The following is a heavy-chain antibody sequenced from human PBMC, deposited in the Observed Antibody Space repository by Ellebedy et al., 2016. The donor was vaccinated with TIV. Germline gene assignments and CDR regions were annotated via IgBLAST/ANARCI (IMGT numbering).Heavy chain of an antibody. V-gene: IGHV3-30-3*01. CDR3: AKDFPTVAGYYHYYGMDV. Sequence: GGSLRLSCTASGFTFSSDAMHWVRQAPGKGLEWVAVISYDGSNKYYADSVKGRFTISRDNSKNTLYLQMNSLRAEDTAVYYCAKDFPTVAGYYHYYGMDVWGQGTTVTVSS. CDR2: ISYDGSNK. J-gene: IGHJ6*02. D-gene: IGHD6-19*01. CDR1: GFTFSSDA.